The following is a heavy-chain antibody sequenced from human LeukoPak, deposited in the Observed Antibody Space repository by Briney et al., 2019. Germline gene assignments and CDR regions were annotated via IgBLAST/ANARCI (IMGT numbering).Heavy chain of an antibody. CDR1: GFTFSSYG. CDR3: AKSAEGSGSYYPDYFDY. J-gene: IGHJ4*02. CDR2: IRYDGSNK. Sequence: PGGSLRLSCAASGFTFSSYGMHWVHQAPGKGLEWVAFIRYDGSNKYYADSVKGRFTISRDNSKNTLYLQMNSLRAEDTAVYYCAKSAEGSGSYYPDYFDYWGQGTLVTVSS. D-gene: IGHD3-10*01. V-gene: IGHV3-30*02.